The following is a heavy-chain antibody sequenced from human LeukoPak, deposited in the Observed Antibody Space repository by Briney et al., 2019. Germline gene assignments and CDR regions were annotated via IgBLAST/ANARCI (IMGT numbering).Heavy chain of an antibody. CDR2: ISAYNGNT. J-gene: IGHJ4*02. D-gene: IGHD6-13*01. CDR3: AREYSSSSDYFDY. Sequence: GASVKVSCKASGYTFTSYGISWVRQAPGQGLEWMGWISAYNGNTNYAQKLQCRVTMTTDTSTSTAYTELRSLRSDDTAVYYCAREYSSSSDYFDYWGQGTLVTVSS. V-gene: IGHV1-18*01. CDR1: GYTFTSYG.